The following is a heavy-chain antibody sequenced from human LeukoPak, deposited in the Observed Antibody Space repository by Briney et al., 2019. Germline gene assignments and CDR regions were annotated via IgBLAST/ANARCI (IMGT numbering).Heavy chain of an antibody. CDR3: ARGGLSGYSHFDY. J-gene: IGHJ4*02. CDR2: ISSSGSTI. D-gene: IGHD3-22*01. CDR1: GFTFSSYE. V-gene: IGHV3-48*03. Sequence: PGGSLRLSCAASGFTFSSYEMNWVRQAPGKGLEWIPYISSSGSTIYYADSVKGRFTISRDNAKNSLFLQMNSLRAEDTAVYYCARGGLSGYSHFDYWGQGTLVTVSS.